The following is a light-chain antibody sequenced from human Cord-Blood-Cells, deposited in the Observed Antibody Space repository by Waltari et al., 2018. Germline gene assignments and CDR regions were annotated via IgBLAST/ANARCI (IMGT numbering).Light chain of an antibody. J-gene: IGLJ3*02. V-gene: IGLV2-11*01. CDR3: CSYAGSYTFEV. CDR2: DVS. CDR1: SSDVGGSNY. Sequence: QSALTQPRSVSGSPGQSVNISCTGTSSDVGGSNYVSWYQQHPGKAPKLVIYDVSKRPSGVPDRFSGSKSGNTASLTISGLQAEDEADYYCCSYAGSYTFEVFGGGTKLTVL.